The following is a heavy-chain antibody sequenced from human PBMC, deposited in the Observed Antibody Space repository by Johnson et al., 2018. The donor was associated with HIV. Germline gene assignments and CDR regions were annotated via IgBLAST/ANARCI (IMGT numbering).Heavy chain of an antibody. V-gene: IGHV3-15*01. J-gene: IGHJ3*02. CDR1: GFTFSNAW. CDR2: IKSKTDGGTT. Sequence: VQLVESGGGLVMPGGSLRVSCAASGFTFSNAWMSWVRQAPGKGLEWVGRIKSKTDGGTTDYAAPVKGRFTISRDDSKNTLYLQMNSLKTEDTAVYYCTTAKWLLGAFDIWGQGTMVTVSS. D-gene: IGHD3-22*01. CDR3: TTAKWLLGAFDI.